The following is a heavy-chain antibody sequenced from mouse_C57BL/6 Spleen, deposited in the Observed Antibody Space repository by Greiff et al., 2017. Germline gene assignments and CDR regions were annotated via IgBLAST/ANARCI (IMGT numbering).Heavy chain of an antibody. J-gene: IGHJ3*01. V-gene: IGHV1-64*01. D-gene: IGHD1-1*01. CDR1: GYTFTSYW. CDR3: AREDYGSFAY. Sequence: QVQLQQPGAELVKPGASVTLSCKASGYTFTSYWMHWVKQRPGQGLEWIGMIHPNSGSTNYNEKFKSKATLTVDKSSSTAYMQLSSLTSEDSAVYYCAREDYGSFAYWGQGTLVTVSA. CDR2: IHPNSGST.